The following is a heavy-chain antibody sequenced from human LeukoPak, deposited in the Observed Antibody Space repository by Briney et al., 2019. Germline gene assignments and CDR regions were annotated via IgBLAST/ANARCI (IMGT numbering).Heavy chain of an antibody. CDR3: ARGSRSGSYQDFDY. D-gene: IGHD1-26*01. CDR2: INPNSGGT. J-gene: IGHJ4*02. V-gene: IGHV1-2*02. CDR1: GYTFTGYY. Sequence: SVKVSCKASGYTFTGYYMHWVRQAPGQGLEWMGWINPNSGGTNYAQKFQGRVTMTRDTSISTAYMELSRLRSDDTAVYYCARGSRSGSYQDFDYWDQGTLVTVSS.